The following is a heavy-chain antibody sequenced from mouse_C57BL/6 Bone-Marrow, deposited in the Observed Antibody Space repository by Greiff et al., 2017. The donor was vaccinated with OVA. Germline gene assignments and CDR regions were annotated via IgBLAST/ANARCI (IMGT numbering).Heavy chain of an antibody. V-gene: IGHV1-55*01. CDR3: ARRYYGSSYWYFDV. CDR2: IYPGSGST. D-gene: IGHD1-1*01. J-gene: IGHJ1*03. CDR1: GYTFTSYW. Sequence: VQLQQPGAELVKPGASVKMSCKASGYTFTSYWITWVKQRPGQGLEWIGDIYPGSGSTNYNEKFKSNATLTVDTSSSTAYMQLSSLTSEDSAVYYCARRYYGSSYWYFDVWGTGTTVTVSS.